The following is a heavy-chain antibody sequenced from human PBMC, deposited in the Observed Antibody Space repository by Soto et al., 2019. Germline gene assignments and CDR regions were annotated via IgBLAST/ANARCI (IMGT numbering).Heavy chain of an antibody. CDR2: ISHSGRT. V-gene: IGHV4-61*01. CDR3: SYGSSFDY. CDR1: GASLRSGSYY. D-gene: IGHD3-10*01. J-gene: IGHJ4*02. Sequence: PSETLSLTCTVSGASLRSGSYYWSWIRQPPGKGLEWIGYISHSGRTNYDPSLKSRLTMSVDTSQNQFSLQPNSVTAADTAVYYCSYGSSFDYWGQGTLVPVSS.